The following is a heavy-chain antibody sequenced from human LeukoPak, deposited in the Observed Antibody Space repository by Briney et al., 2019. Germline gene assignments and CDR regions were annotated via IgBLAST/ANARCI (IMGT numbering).Heavy chain of an antibody. D-gene: IGHD2-8*02. CDR3: AKGRWGTYYYGMDV. J-gene: IGHJ6*02. V-gene: IGHV3-9*01. Sequence: GGSLRLSCAASGFTFDDYAKHWVRQAPGKGLEWVSGISWNSGSIGYADSVKGRFTISRDNAKNSLYLQMNSLRAEDTALYYCAKGRWGTYYYGMDVWGQGTTVTVSS. CDR1: GFTFDDYA. CDR2: ISWNSGSI.